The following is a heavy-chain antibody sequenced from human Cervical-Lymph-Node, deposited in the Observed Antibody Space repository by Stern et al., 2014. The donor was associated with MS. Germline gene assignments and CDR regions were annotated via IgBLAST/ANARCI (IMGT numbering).Heavy chain of an antibody. V-gene: IGHV3-15*01. D-gene: IGHD5-24*01. CDR1: GFTFSNAW. Sequence: EVQLVESGGGLVKPGGSLRLSCAASGFTFSNAWMSWVRQAPGKGLEWVGRIKSKTDGGTTDYAAPVQGRFTISRDDSKNTLYLLMSSQNAETTAVYYCTKEMATAYYYYGMDVWGQGTTVTVSS. J-gene: IGHJ6*02. CDR3: TKEMATAYYYYGMDV. CDR2: IKSKTDGGTT.